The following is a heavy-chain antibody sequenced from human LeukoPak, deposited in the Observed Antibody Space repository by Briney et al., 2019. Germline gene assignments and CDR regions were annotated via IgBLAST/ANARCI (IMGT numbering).Heavy chain of an antibody. CDR2: IYYSGST. J-gene: IGHJ5*02. Sequence: SETLSLTCTVSGGSISSSSYYWGWIRQPPGKGLEWIGSIYYSGSTYYNPSLKSRVTISVDTSKNQFSLKLSSVTAADTAVYYCARDVGDGENWFDPWGQGTLVTVSS. V-gene: IGHV4-39*07. D-gene: IGHD3-10*01. CDR3: ARDVGDGENWFDP. CDR1: GGSISSSSYY.